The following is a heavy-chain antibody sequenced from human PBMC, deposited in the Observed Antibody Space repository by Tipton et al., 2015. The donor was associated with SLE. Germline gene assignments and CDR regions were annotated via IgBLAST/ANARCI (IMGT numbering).Heavy chain of an antibody. Sequence: TLSLTCAVYGGSFSGYYWSWIRQPPGKGLEWIGEINHSGSTNYNPSLKSRVTISVDTSKNQFSLKLSSVTAADTAVYYCARKTPSGMDVWGQGTTVTVSS. D-gene: IGHD2-15*01. CDR2: INHSGST. J-gene: IGHJ6*02. CDR3: ARKTPSGMDV. CDR1: GGSFSGYY. V-gene: IGHV4-34*01.